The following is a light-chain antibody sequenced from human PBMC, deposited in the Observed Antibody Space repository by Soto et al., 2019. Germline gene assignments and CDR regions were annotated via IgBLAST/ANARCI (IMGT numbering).Light chain of an antibody. Sequence: EIVLTQSPATLSLSPGERATLSCRASQSVSSYLAWYQQKPGQAPRLLIYDASNRATGIPARFSGSGSGTDFTLTISSLEPEDFATYYCLQHYSFPRTFGQGTKVEIK. CDR1: QSVSSY. CDR2: DAS. CDR3: LQHYSFPRT. V-gene: IGKV3-11*01. J-gene: IGKJ1*01.